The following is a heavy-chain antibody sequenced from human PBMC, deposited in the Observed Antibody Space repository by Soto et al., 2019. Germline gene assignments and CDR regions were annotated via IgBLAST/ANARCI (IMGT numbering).Heavy chain of an antibody. V-gene: IGHV1-18*01. CDR2: IQTDNDHA. CDR3: AKDLGSGYRFDY. Sequence: ASVKVSCKASGYTFLKYGINWVRQAPGQGLEWMGGIQTDNDHASFAQKLEGRVTMTTDTSTRTVYMELRDLSSDDTAVYYCAKDLGSGYRFDYWGQGTPVTVSS. D-gene: IGHD3-9*01. J-gene: IGHJ4*02. CDR1: GYTFLKYG.